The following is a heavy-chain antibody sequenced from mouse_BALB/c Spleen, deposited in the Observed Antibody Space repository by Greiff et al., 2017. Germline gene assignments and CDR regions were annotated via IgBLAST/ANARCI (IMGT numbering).Heavy chain of an antibody. D-gene: IGHD2-10*02. CDR3: VRHEKYGNHGGDYFDY. J-gene: IGHJ2*01. V-gene: IGHV10-1*02. Sequence: EVMLVESGGGLVQPKGSLKLSCAASGFTFNTYAMNWVRQAPGKGLEWVARIRSKSNNYATYYADSVKDRFTISRDDSQSMLYLKMNNLKTEDTAMYYCVRHEKYGNHGGDYFDYWGQGTTLTVSS. CDR2: IRSKSNNYAT. CDR1: GFTFNTYA.